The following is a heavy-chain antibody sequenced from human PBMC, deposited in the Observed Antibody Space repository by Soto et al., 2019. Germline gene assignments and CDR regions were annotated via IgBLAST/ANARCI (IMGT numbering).Heavy chain of an antibody. CDR2: ISSNGGST. CDR1: GFTFSSYA. Sequence: EVQLVESGGGLVQPGGSLRLSCAASGFTFSSYAMHWVRQAPGKGLEYVSAISSNGGSTYYENSVKGRFTISRDNSKNPLYLQMGSLRAEDMAVYYCARWSVNTMGYYYYGMDVWGQGTTVTVSS. V-gene: IGHV3-64*01. CDR3: ARWSVNTMGYYYYGMDV. D-gene: IGHD2-2*01. J-gene: IGHJ6*02.